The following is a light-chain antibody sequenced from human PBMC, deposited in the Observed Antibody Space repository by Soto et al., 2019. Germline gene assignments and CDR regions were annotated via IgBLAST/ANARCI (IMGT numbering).Light chain of an antibody. CDR3: TSYAGSNNLV. J-gene: IGLJ3*02. V-gene: IGLV2-8*01. CDR2: EVS. Sequence: QSALTQPPSASGSPGQSVTISCTGTRSDIGGYNYVSWYLQHPGKAPKLIIYEVSKRPSGVPDRFSGSKSGNTASLTVSGLQAEDEADYYCTSYAGSNNLVFAGGTKLTVL. CDR1: RSDIGGYNY.